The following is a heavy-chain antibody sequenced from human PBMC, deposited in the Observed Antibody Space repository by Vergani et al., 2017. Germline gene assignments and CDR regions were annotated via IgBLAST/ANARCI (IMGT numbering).Heavy chain of an antibody. CDR3: AKAATRYHDPGSKSPVPSTLES. CDR2: VRFDGSDK. D-gene: IGHD1-1*01. V-gene: IGHV3-30*02. J-gene: IGHJ4*02. CDR1: GFLFSSYG. Sequence: QVSLVESGGGVVQPGLSLRLSCEASGFLFSSYGMHWVRQAPGKGLEWVSFVRFDGSDKFYADSVKGRFTISRDNSKKTLFLQMDSLKREDTAVYYCAKAATRYHDPGSKSPVPSTLESWGLGTLVTVSA.